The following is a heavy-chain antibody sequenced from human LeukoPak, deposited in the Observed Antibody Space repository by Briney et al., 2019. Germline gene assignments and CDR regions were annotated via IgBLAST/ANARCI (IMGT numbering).Heavy chain of an antibody. V-gene: IGHV4-59*08. J-gene: IGHJ5*02. D-gene: IGHD4-17*01. CDR3: ARLLRPRDWFDP. Sequence: PSETLSLTCTVSGGSISSYYWSWIRQPPGQGLEWIGYIYYSGSTNYNPSLKSRVTISVDTSKNQLSLKLSSVTAADTAVYYCARLLRPRDWFDPWGQGTLVTVSS. CDR1: GGSISSYY. CDR2: IYYSGST.